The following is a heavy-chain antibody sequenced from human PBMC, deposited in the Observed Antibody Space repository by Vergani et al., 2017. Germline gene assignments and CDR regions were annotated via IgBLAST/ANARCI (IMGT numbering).Heavy chain of an antibody. Sequence: QVQLVQSGAEVKKPGSSVKVSCKASGGTFSSYAISWVRQAPGQGLEWMGGINPILGTANYAQKFQGRVTITADESTSTAYMELSSLRSEDTAVYCCARARYYDVSSGDYYFNYYYYYMDFWGKGTTVTVSS. CDR3: ARARYYDVSSGDYYFNYYYYYMDF. J-gene: IGHJ6*03. D-gene: IGHD3-22*01. CDR2: INPILGTA. V-gene: IGHV1-69*01. CDR1: GGTFSSYA.